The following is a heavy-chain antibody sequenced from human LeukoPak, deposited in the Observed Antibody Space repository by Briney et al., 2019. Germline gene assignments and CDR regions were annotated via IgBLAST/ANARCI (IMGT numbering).Heavy chain of an antibody. D-gene: IGHD1-26*01. CDR2: LSASGRGT. CDR3: AKGIPWACLPYCAFDI. V-gene: IGHV3-23*01. Sequence: PGGSLRLSCAASGFTFSSYAMIWVRQAPAKGLQWVSALSASGRGTYYADFVKGRFTVSRDNSKNTLYLQMNSLRAEDTALYFCAKGIPWACLPYCAFDIWGQGTMVTVSS. J-gene: IGHJ3*02. CDR1: GFTFSSYA.